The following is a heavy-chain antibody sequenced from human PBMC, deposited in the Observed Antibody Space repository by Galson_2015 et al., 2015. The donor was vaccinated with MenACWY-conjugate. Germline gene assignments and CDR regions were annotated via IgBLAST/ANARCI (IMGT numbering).Heavy chain of an antibody. CDR1: AFTFSTFG. CDR3: ASSFGTLRQFDY. Sequence: FLRLCCAASAFTFSTFGIHWVRQSPGKGLEWVAVIWYDGSNKNYADSVKGRFTISRDNSKNTVYLQMNSLRAEDTAVYSCASSFGTLRQFDYWGQGTLVTVSS. D-gene: IGHD3-16*01. V-gene: IGHV3-33*01. CDR2: IWYDGSNK. J-gene: IGHJ4*02.